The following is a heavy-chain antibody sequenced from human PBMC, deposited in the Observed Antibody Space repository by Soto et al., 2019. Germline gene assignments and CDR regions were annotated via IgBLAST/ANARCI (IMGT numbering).Heavy chain of an antibody. CDR3: ARGRYGDY. Sequence: QVHLVQSGAEVKKPGASVKVSCKGSGYACTTYGITWVRQAPGQGLERMGWISAHNGNTNYAQKLQGRVTVTRDTSTSTAYMELRSLRSDDTAVYYCARGRYGDYWGQGALVTVSS. V-gene: IGHV1-18*01. J-gene: IGHJ4*02. D-gene: IGHD4-17*01. CDR1: GYACTTYG. CDR2: ISAHNGNT.